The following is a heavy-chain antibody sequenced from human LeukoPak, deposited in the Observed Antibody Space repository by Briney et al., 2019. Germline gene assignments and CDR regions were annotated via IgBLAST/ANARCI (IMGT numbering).Heavy chain of an antibody. CDR2: INTDGRST. D-gene: IGHD2-2*01. J-gene: IGHJ4*02. CDR1: GFTLSSYW. Sequence: AGGSLRLSCAASGFTLSSYWMHWVRQAPGKGLVWVSRINTDGRSTSYADSVKGRLTISRDNAKNTLYLQMNSLRAEDTAVYYCGYCSSTSCYSWGQGTLVTVSS. CDR3: GYCSSTSCYS. V-gene: IGHV3-74*01.